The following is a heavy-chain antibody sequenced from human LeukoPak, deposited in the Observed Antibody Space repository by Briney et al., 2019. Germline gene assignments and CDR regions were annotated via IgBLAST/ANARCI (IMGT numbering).Heavy chain of an antibody. CDR2: IWYDGSNK. V-gene: IGHV3-33*01. CDR1: GFTFSSYG. Sequence: GGSLRLSCAASGFTFSSYGMHWVRQAPGKGLEWVAVIWYDGSNKYYADSVKGRFTISRDNSRNTLYLQMNNLRAEDTAVYYCARDRHVNWFDPWGQGTLVTVSS. J-gene: IGHJ5*02. CDR3: ARDRHVNWFDP.